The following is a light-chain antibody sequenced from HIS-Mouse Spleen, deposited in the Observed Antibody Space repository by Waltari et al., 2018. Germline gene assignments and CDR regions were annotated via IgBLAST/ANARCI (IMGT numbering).Light chain of an antibody. CDR3: YSTDSSGNHRV. CDR1: ALPKKY. Sequence: SYELTQPPSVSVSPGQTARITCSGDALPKKYAXXSQQKSGQSPVLVIYEDSKRPSGIPERFSGSSSGTMATLTISGAQVEDEADYYCYSTDSSGNHRVFGGGTKLTVL. V-gene: IGLV3-10*01. J-gene: IGLJ2*01. CDR2: EDS.